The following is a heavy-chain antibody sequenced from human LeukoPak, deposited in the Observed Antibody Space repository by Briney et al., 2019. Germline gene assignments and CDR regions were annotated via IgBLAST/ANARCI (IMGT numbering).Heavy chain of an antibody. Sequence: GGSLRLSCAASGFTVSSNYMSWVRQAPGKGLEWVSRINSDGSSTSYADSVKGRFTISRDNAKNTLYLQMNSLRAEDTAVYYCAREESEMATILVYYYYYGMDVWGQGTTVTVSS. J-gene: IGHJ6*02. V-gene: IGHV3-74*01. CDR3: AREESEMATILVYYYYYGMDV. CDR1: GFTVSSNY. CDR2: INSDGSST. D-gene: IGHD5-24*01.